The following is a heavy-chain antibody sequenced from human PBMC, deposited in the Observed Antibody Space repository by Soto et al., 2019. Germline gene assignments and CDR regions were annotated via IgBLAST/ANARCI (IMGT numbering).Heavy chain of an antibody. Sequence: QVQLVQPGAEVKKPGSSVKVSCKASGGTFSSYAISWVRQAPGQGLEWMGGIIPIFGTANYAQKFQGRVTITADKSTSTAYMELSSLRSEDTAVYYCARASTVTTIYYYYYGMDVWGQGTTVTVSS. CDR2: IIPIFGTA. J-gene: IGHJ6*02. V-gene: IGHV1-69*06. CDR1: GGTFSSYA. CDR3: ARASTVTTIYYYYYGMDV. D-gene: IGHD4-17*01.